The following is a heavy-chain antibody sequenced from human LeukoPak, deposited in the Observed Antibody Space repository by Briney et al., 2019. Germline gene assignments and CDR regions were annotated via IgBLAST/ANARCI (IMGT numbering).Heavy chain of an antibody. V-gene: IGHV3-23*01. D-gene: IGHD3-10*01. Sequence: PGGSLRLSCAASGFTFSSYAMSWVRQAPGKGLEWVSAISGSGGSTYYADSVKGRFTISRDNSKNTLYLQMNSLRAEDTAVYYCARDYYGSGSYQSYFDYWGQGTLVTVSS. CDR2: ISGSGGST. J-gene: IGHJ4*02. CDR3: ARDYYGSGSYQSYFDY. CDR1: GFTFSSYA.